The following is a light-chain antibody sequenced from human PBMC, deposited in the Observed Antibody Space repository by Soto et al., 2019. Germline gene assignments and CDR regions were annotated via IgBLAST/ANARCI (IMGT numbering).Light chain of an antibody. Sequence: DIQMTQSPSTLSGSVGDRVTITCRASQTISSWLAWYQQKPGKAPKLLIYKASTLKSGVPSRFSCSGSGTEFTLTISSLQPDDFATDYCQHYNSYSEEFGQGTKVELQ. CDR2: KAS. V-gene: IGKV1-5*03. CDR3: QHYNSYSEE. J-gene: IGKJ1*01. CDR1: QTISSW.